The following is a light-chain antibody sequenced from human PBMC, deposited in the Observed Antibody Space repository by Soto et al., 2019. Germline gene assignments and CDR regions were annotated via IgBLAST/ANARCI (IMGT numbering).Light chain of an antibody. CDR2: DNG. V-gene: IGLV1-51*01. CDR1: SSNIGNNY. Sequence: QSVLTQPPSVSATPGQEVTISCSGSSSNIGNNYVSWYQQFPRTAPKLLIYDNGKRPSGIPDRFSGSKSGTSATLGITGLQTGDEADYYCGTWDNSLRADVFGAGTKLTVL. CDR3: GTWDNSLRADV. J-gene: IGLJ1*01.